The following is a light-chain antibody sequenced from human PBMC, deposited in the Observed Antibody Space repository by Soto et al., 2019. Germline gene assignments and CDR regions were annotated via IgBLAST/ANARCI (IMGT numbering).Light chain of an antibody. CDR3: QQYNDNWT. CDR2: KAS. V-gene: IGKV1-5*03. Sequence: DIQMTQSPSTLSASVGDRVTITCRASQSVSRWLDWYQQKPGKAPKLLIYKASTLESGVPSRFSGSGSGTEFPLAISSLQPDDSATYYCQQYNDNWTFGQGTKVEIK. J-gene: IGKJ1*01. CDR1: QSVSRW.